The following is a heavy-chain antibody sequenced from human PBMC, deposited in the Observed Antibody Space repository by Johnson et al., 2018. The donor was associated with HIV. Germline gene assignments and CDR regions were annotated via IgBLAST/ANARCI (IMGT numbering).Heavy chain of an antibody. CDR1: GFIFSNAW. J-gene: IGHJ3*01. CDR3: TIDPIFLGYWYHSSP. V-gene: IGHV3-15*01. D-gene: IGHD3-22*01. CDR2: IKSKTDGGTT. Sequence: VQLVESGGGLVKPGGSLRLSCAPSGFIFSNAWMSWVCQAPGKGLEWVGRIKSKTDGGTTDYAAPVKGRFSISRDDSKNTVYLQMNSLKTEDTAVYFCTIDPIFLGYWYHSSPWGQGTMVTVSS.